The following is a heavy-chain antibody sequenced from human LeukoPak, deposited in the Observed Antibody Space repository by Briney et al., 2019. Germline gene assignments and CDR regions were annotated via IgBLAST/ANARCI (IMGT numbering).Heavy chain of an antibody. J-gene: IGHJ4*02. Sequence: SETLSLTCTVPGGSINSHYWSWIRQPPGKGLEWIGYIFNGGRTNYNPSLMSRVTMSLDTSRDQFSLRLSSVTAADTAIYYCASRPAGDTWYGVFDYGSQGTLVTVSS. CDR3: ASRPAGDTWYGVFDY. V-gene: IGHV4-59*11. D-gene: IGHD6-13*01. CDR1: GGSINSHY. CDR2: IFNGGRT.